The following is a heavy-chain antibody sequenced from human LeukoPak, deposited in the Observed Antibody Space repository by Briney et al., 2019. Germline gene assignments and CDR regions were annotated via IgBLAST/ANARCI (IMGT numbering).Heavy chain of an antibody. J-gene: IGHJ4*02. V-gene: IGHV4-30-2*05. CDR2: IYHSGST. CDR1: GGSISSGGYS. D-gene: IGHD3-9*01. Sequence: SETLSLTCAVSGGSISSGGYSWRWIRQPPGKGLEWIGYIYHSGSTYYNPSLKSRVTISVDTSKNQFSLKLSSVTAADTAVYYCARVRIYDILTGYPFDYWGQGTLVTVSS. CDR3: ARVRIYDILTGYPFDY.